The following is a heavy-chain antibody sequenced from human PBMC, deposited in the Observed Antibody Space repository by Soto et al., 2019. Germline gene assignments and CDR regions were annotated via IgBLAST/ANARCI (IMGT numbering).Heavy chain of an antibody. Sequence: QVHLRESGPRTVRPSGTLSLTCSVSGTSISSTFWWTWVRQPPGKGLEWIGEVYHTGTTKYNPSLNKRVTISGDKSNNQFSLELRAVTAADTAVYYCATLPPQIVVMTTEIPSWGQGTLVTVSS. V-gene: IGHV4-4*02. D-gene: IGHD2-21*02. CDR2: VYHTGTT. CDR1: GTSISSTFW. J-gene: IGHJ5*02. CDR3: ATLPPQIVVMTTEIPS.